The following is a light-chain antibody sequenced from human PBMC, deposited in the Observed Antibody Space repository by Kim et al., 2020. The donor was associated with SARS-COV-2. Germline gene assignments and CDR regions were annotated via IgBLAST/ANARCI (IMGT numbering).Light chain of an antibody. CDR2: AAS. Sequence: ASVVDRVTITCRDSQSINSWLAWYQQKPGKAPNLLINAASSLESGVPSRFSGSRSGTEFTLTITSLQPDDFATYYCQQDNYYPYTFGQGTKLEI. J-gene: IGKJ2*01. CDR3: QQDNYYPYT. CDR1: QSINSW. V-gene: IGKV1-5*01.